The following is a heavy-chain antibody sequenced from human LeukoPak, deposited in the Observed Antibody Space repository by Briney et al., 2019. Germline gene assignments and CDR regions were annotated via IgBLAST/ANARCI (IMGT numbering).Heavy chain of an antibody. J-gene: IGHJ6*03. CDR2: MNPSGRT. CDR1: GGSFSGYY. Sequence: PSETLSLTCAVYGGSFSGYYWTWIRQTPGKGLEWIGEMNPSGRTNYNPSLKSRVTISVDTSKNQFSLKLSSVTAADTAVYYCARGRQDVTMIVVVMTAVSYYLDVWGKGTTVTVS. V-gene: IGHV4-34*01. CDR3: ARGRQDVTMIVVVMTAVSYYLDV. D-gene: IGHD3-22*01.